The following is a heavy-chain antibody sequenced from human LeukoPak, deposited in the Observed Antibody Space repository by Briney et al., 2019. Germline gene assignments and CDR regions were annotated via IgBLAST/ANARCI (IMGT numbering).Heavy chain of an antibody. V-gene: IGHV4-59*11. CDR3: ARGGWSLDL. CDR2: IYYSGST. Sequence: PSDTLSLPCPPSIGSITPHYRSLLRQPPRKRLECIGYIYYSGSTNYSPSLKSRVTISVDTSKNQFSLKLSSVTAADTAVYYCARGGWSLDLWGRGTLVTVSS. D-gene: IGHD3-16*01. CDR1: IGSITPHY. J-gene: IGHJ2*01.